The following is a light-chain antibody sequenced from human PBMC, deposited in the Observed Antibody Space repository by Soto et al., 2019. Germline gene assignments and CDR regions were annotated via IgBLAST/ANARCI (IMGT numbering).Light chain of an antibody. J-gene: IGLJ2*01. CDR2: DVS. Sequence: QSALTQPRSVSGSPGQSVTISCTGTSSDVGNYNYVSWYRHHPGKAPKVLIYDVSKRPSWVPDRFSGSKSGNTASLTVSGLQSEDEADYYCSSYVCTYGLLFGGGTKLTVL. CDR1: SSDVGNYNY. V-gene: IGLV2-11*01. CDR3: SSYVCTYGLL.